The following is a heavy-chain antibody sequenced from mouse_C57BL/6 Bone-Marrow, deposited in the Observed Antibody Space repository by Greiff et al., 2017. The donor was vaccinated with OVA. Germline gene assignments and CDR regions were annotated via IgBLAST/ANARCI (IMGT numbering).Heavy chain of an antibody. J-gene: IGHJ2*01. CDR3: ARETGPWGNYFDY. D-gene: IGHD4-1*01. CDR1: GYTFTGYW. Sequence: VHLVESGAELMKPGASVKLSCKATGYTFTGYWIEWVKQRPGHGLEWIGEILPGSGSTNYNEKFKGKATFTAATSSNTAYMQLSSLTTEDSAIYCCARETGPWGNYFDYWGQGTTLTVSS. CDR2: ILPGSGST. V-gene: IGHV1-9*01.